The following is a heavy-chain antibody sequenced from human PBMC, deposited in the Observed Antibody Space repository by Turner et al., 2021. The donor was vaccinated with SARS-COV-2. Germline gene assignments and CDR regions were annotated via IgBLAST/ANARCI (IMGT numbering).Heavy chain of an antibody. J-gene: IGHJ3*02. CDR2: IYNDGSRR. V-gene: IGHV3-74*01. Sequence: EVQLVESGGGLVQPGGSLRLSCAGSGFTFVNYWMHGVRQAPGKGLEWVSRIYNDGSRRDYADSVKGRISISRDNAKSTVNLQMNSLRAEDTAVYYCAKEPQYSSSWDAFDIWGRGTMVTVSS. D-gene: IGHD6-13*01. CDR1: GFTFVNYW. CDR3: AKEPQYSSSWDAFDI.